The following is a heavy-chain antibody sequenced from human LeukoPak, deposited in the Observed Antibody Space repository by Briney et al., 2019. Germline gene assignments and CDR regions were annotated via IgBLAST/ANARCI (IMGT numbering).Heavy chain of an antibody. D-gene: IGHD3-22*01. V-gene: IGHV4-34*01. CDR1: GGSFSGYY. J-gene: IGHJ4*02. CDR3: AGTYYYDSSGYYHYSL. CDR2: INHRGST. Sequence: SETLSLTCDVYGGSFSGYYWSWIRQPPGKGLEWIGEINHRGSTNYNPSLKSRVTISVDTSKNQFSLKLNSVTAADTAVYYCAGTYYYDSSGYYHYSLWGQGTLVTVSS.